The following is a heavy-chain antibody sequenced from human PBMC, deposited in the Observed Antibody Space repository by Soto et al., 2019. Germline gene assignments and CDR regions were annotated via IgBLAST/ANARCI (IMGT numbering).Heavy chain of an antibody. V-gene: IGHV4-4*02. CDR2: IFHNGNT. Sequence: QVQLQESGPGLVKPSGTLSLDCAVSGDSISSSNWWSWVRQPPGKGLEWIGEIFHNGNTYSNPSLTGRVTMSVDKSKNQFSLNLNSVTAADTAVYYCASRSYAMDVWGQGTTVTVSS. CDR1: GDSISSSNW. CDR3: ASRSYAMDV. J-gene: IGHJ6*02.